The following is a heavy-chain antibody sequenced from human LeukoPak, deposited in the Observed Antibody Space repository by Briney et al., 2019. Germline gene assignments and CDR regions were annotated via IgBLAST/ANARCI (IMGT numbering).Heavy chain of an antibody. CDR1: GYSFTSYW. D-gene: IGHD3-3*01. CDR3: ARRQYTGDFWSGYERVWFDP. J-gene: IGHJ5*02. V-gene: IGHV5-51*01. CDR2: IYPGDSDT. Sequence: GESLKISCKGSGYSFTSYWIGWVRQMPGKGLEWMGIIYPGDSDTRYSPSFQGQVTISADKSISTAYLQWSSLKASDTAMYYCARRQYTGDFWSGYERVWFDPWGQGTLVTVSS.